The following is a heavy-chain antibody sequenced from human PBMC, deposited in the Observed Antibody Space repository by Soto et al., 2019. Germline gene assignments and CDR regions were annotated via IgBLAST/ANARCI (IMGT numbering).Heavy chain of an antibody. CDR3: ATRLRVNSSGWYASFTYYYYGMDV. D-gene: IGHD6-19*01. CDR1: GVTFSSYA. J-gene: IGHJ6*02. Sequence: RASVKVSCKASGVTFSSYAISWVRQAPGQGLEWMGGIIPIFGTANYAQKFQGRVTITADESTSTAYMELSSLRSEDTAVYYCATRLRVNSSGWYASFTYYYYGMDVWGQGTTVTVSS. V-gene: IGHV1-69*13. CDR2: IIPIFGTA.